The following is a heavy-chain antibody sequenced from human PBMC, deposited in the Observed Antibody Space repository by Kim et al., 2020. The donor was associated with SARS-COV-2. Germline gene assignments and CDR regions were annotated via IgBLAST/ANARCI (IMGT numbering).Heavy chain of an antibody. V-gene: IGHV3-48*03. CDR3: ARAYGGGYFDY. D-gene: IGHD2-15*01. J-gene: IGHJ4*02. CDR2: ISSSGSTI. CDR1: GFTFSSYE. Sequence: GGSLRLSCAASGFTFSSYEMNWVRQAPGKGLEWVSYISSSGSTIYYADSVKGRFTISRDNAKNSLYLQMNSLRAEDTAVYYCARAYGGGYFDYWGQGTLVTVSS.